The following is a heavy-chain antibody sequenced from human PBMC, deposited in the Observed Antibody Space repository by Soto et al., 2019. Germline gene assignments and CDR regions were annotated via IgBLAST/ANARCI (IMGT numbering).Heavy chain of an antibody. V-gene: IGHV5-51*01. Sequence: GESLKISCKGSGYSFTTYWIGWVRQMPGKGLEWMGIIYPGDFDTRYSPSFQGQVTISADRSISTAYLQWSSLKASDTAMYYCATPENGVYTLAWYYGIDVWGRVTRVIVSS. CDR3: ATPENGVYTLAWYYGIDV. CDR1: GYSFTTYW. J-gene: IGHJ6*01. D-gene: IGHD2-8*01. CDR2: IYPGDFDT.